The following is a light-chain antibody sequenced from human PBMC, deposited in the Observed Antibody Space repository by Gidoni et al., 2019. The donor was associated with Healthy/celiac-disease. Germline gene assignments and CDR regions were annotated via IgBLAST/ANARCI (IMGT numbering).Light chain of an antibody. Sequence: AIRMTQSPSSFSASTGDRVTITCRASQGISSYLAWYQQKPGKAPKLLIYAASTLQSGVPSRFSGSGSGTDFTLTISCLQSEDFATYYCQQYYRPMYTFGQGTKLEIK. CDR1: QGISSY. J-gene: IGKJ2*01. CDR3: QQYYRPMYT. CDR2: AAS. V-gene: IGKV1-8*01.